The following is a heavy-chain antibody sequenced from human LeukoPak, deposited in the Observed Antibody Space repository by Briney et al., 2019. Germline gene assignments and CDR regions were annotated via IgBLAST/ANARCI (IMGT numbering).Heavy chain of an antibody. D-gene: IGHD3-22*01. CDR2: IYHSGST. CDR3: ASLPNYDSSGRDY. CDR1: GGSISSGGYS. Sequence: SQTLSLTCAVSGGSISSGGYSWSWIRQPPGKGLEWVGYIYHSGSTYYNPSLKSRVTISVDRSKNQFSLKLSSVTAADTAVYYCASLPNYDSSGRDYWGQGTLVTVSS. V-gene: IGHV4-30-2*01. J-gene: IGHJ4*02.